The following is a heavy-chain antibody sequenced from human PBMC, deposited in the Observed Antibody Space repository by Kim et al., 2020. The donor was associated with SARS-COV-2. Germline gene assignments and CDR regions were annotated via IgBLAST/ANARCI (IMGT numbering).Heavy chain of an antibody. CDR2: ISDGGSST. J-gene: IGHJ4*02. V-gene: IGHV3-23*01. CDR1: GFTFRTYA. Sequence: GGSLRLSCEASGFTFRTYAMNWVRQAPGKGLEWVSTISDGGSSTYYADSVKGRFTISRDXSKNTLYLQMNSLRVEDPAVYYCAIRSTSGWDYFHYWGQGTLVAV. D-gene: IGHD6-19*01. CDR3: AIRSTSGWDYFHY.